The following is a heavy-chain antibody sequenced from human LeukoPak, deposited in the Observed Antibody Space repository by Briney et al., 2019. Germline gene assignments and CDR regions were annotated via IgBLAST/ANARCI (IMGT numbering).Heavy chain of an antibody. Sequence: GGSLRLSCAASGFTFSSYNMNWVRQAPGKGLEWVSSISTSSSYIYYADSVKGRFTISRDNAKNSLYLQMNSLRAEDTAVYYCAKGESQPKYYFDYWGQGTLVTVSS. V-gene: IGHV3-21*01. CDR3: AKGESQPKYYFDY. CDR2: ISTSSSYI. J-gene: IGHJ4*02. CDR1: GFTFSSYN. D-gene: IGHD2-2*01.